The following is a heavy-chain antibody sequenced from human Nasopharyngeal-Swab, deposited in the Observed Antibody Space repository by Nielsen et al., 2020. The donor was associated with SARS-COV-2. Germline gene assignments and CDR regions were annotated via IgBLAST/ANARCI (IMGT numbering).Heavy chain of an antibody. J-gene: IGHJ4*02. D-gene: IGHD2-15*01. V-gene: IGHV3-23*01. CDR3: AKRAATRPY. Sequence: AGTLRLSCAASGFTFSSYAMSWVRQAPGKGLEWVSAMISSGGRKYYADSVKGRFTISRDNSTNTLYLQMNSLRAEDTTVYYSAKRAATRPYWGQGTLVTVSS. CDR1: GFTFSSYA. CDR2: MISSGGRK.